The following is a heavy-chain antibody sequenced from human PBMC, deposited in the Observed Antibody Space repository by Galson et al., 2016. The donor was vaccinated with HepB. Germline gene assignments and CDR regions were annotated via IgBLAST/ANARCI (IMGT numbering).Heavy chain of an antibody. V-gene: IGHV3-49*03. Sequence: SLRLSCAASRFTFDDFVMIWFRQAPGRGPEWVGFVRSKPFGETTEYAASVKGRFSISRDDSKSIAYLQLNSLRTDDTAVYYCARPNYIDGSGYYSIRLGVFDVWGQGTMVTVSS. J-gene: IGHJ3*01. CDR1: RFTFDDFV. D-gene: IGHD3-22*01. CDR3: ARPNYIDGSGYYSIRLGVFDV. CDR2: VRSKPFGETT.